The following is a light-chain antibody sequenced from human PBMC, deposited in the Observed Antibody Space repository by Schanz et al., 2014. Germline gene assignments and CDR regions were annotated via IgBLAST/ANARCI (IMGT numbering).Light chain of an antibody. Sequence: EIVMTQSPATLSVSPGERATLSCRASQSVSSNLAWYQQKPGQAPRLLIYGASSRATGIPDRFSGSGSGTDFTLTISRLEPEDVAVYYCQQYRSSPPYSFGPGTKVDIK. V-gene: IGKV3-20*01. CDR3: QQYRSSPPYS. J-gene: IGKJ3*01. CDR1: QSVSSN. CDR2: GAS.